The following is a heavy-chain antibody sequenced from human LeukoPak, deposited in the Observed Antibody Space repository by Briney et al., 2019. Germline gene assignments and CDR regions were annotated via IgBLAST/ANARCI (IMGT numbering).Heavy chain of an antibody. V-gene: IGHV3-21*01. Sequence: GGSLRLSCAASGFTFSSYSMNWVRQAPGKGLEWVPSISSSSSYIYYADSVKGRFTISRDNAKNSLYLQMNSLRAEDTAVYYCAGDLRFLEWLSPFDYWGQGTLVTVSS. CDR2: ISSSSSYI. J-gene: IGHJ4*02. CDR3: AGDLRFLEWLSPFDY. CDR1: GFTFSSYS. D-gene: IGHD3-3*01.